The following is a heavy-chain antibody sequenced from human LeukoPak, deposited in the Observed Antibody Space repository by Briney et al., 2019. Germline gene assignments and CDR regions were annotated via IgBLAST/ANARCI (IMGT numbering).Heavy chain of an antibody. V-gene: IGHV1-69*04. D-gene: IGHD6-6*01. CDR2: ITPILGIA. CDR1: GGTFSSYA. CDR3: ARDPRLSSSSDY. Sequence: SVKVSCKASGGTFSSYAISWVRQAPGQGLEWMGRITPILGIANYAQKFQGRVTITADKSTSTAYMELSSLRSEDTAVYYCARDPRLSSSSDYWGQGTLVTVSS. J-gene: IGHJ4*02.